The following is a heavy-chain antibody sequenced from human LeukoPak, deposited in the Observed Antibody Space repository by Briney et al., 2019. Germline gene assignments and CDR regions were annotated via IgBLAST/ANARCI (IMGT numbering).Heavy chain of an antibody. J-gene: IGHJ5*02. CDR1: GYSIISGYY. V-gene: IGHV4-38-2*02. D-gene: IGHD6-13*01. CDR3: ARSSRTRGAAGNWNWFDP. CDR2: IRHSGTT. Sequence: PSETLSLTCTVSGYSIISGYYWGWIRQPPGKGLEWIGTIRHSGTTYYNPSLKSRVTISVDSSKNQFSLKLSSVTAADTAVYYCARSSRTRGAAGNWNWFDPWGQGTLVTVSS.